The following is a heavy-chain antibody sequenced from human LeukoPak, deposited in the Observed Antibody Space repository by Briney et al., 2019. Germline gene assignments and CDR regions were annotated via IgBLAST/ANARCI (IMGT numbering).Heavy chain of an antibody. CDR3: ADQRDYHCGSYRYPPSFDY. CDR2: IYYSGST. V-gene: IGHV4-59*12. J-gene: IGHJ4*02. CDR1: GASFRGYY. Sequence: SETLSLTSPDYGASFRGYYGSWVRQPPGKGLEWIGYIYYSGSTNYNPSLKSRVPISVDTSKNQFSLKLSSVTAGDTALYYFADQRDYHCGSYRYPPSFDYWGQGTLVTVSS. D-gene: IGHD3-16*02.